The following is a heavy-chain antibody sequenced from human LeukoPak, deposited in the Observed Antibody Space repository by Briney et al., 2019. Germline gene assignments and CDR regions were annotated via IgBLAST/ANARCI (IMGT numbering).Heavy chain of an antibody. CDR2: VLYSGRT. Sequence: SETLSLTCTVSGGSISTTSDYWGWLRQPPGKGLEWIGSVLYSGRTFYDPSLKTRLTVSVDTSKNQFSLQLHSVNAADTAVYYCAREDAVNSDNAFDIWGRGTMVTVSS. D-gene: IGHD3-9*01. CDR3: AREDAVNSDNAFDI. V-gene: IGHV4-39*01. CDR1: GGSISTTSDY. J-gene: IGHJ3*02.